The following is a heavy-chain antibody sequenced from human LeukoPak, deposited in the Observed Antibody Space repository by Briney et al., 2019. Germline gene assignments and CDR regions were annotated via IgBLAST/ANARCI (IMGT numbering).Heavy chain of an antibody. CDR3: AGGKIDGPFDY. D-gene: IGHD5-24*01. V-gene: IGHV3-30-3*01. J-gene: IGHJ4*02. CDR1: GFTFSSYA. CDR2: ISYDGSNK. Sequence: PGGSLRLSCAASGFTFSSYAMHWVRQAPGKGLEWVAVISYDGSNKYYADSVKGRFTISRDNSKNTLYLQMNSLRAEDTAVYYCAGGKIDGPFDYWGQGTLVTVSS.